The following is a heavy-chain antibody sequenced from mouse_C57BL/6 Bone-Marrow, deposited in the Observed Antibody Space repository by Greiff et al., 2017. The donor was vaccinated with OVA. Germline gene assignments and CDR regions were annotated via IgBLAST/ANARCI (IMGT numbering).Heavy chain of an antibody. CDR1: GYTFTDYN. D-gene: IGHD1-1*01. CDR3: ANHYYGSSYVYWYFDV. Sequence: EVQLQQSGPELVKPGASVKIPCKASGYTFTDYNMDWVKQSHGKSLEWIGDINPNNGGTIYNQKFKGKATLTVDKSSSTAYMQLSSLTSEDSAVYYCANHYYGSSYVYWYFDVWGTGTTVTVSS. J-gene: IGHJ1*03. CDR2: INPNNGGT. V-gene: IGHV1-18*01.